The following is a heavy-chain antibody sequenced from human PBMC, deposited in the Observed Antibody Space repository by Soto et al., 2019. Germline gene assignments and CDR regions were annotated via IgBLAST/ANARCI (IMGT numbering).Heavy chain of an antibody. V-gene: IGHV1-69*13. CDR1: GDTFSSYA. Sequence: GASVKVSCKASGDTFSSYAISWVRQAPGKGLEWMGKIIPTFGRTNYAQKFQGRLTISADDSTSTAYMELSSLLSEDTAVYYCARDPLSSFAIDVSGQGTSLTVSS. CDR3: ARDPLSSFAIDV. J-gene: IGHJ6*02. D-gene: IGHD3-10*02. CDR2: IIPTFGRT.